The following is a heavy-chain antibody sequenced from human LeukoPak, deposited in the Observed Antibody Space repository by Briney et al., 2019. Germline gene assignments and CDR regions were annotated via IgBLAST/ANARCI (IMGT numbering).Heavy chain of an antibody. J-gene: IGHJ4*02. Sequence: ASVKVSYKASGYTFTGYDINWVRQATGQGLEWMGWMNPNSGNTGYAQKFQGRVTMTRNTSISTAYMELSSLRSEDTAVYYCARATGKDILTGRKLDCWGQGTLVSVSS. CDR3: ARATGKDILTGRKLDC. CDR1: GYTFTGYD. V-gene: IGHV1-8*01. D-gene: IGHD3-9*01. CDR2: MNPNSGNT.